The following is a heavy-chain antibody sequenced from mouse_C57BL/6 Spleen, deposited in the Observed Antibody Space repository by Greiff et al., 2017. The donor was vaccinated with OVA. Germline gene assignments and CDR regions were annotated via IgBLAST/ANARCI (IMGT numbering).Heavy chain of an antibody. D-gene: IGHD4-1*01. CDR2: INPNNGGT. CDR3: AREPLTGPQEYFDV. J-gene: IGHJ1*03. Sequence: EVQLQQSGPELVKPGASVKISCKASGYTFTDYYMNWVKQSHGKSLEWIGDINPNNGGTSYNQKFKGKATLTLDKYSSTAYMELRSLTSEDSAVYYCAREPLTGPQEYFDVWGTGTTVTVSS. V-gene: IGHV1-26*01. CDR1: GYTFTDYY.